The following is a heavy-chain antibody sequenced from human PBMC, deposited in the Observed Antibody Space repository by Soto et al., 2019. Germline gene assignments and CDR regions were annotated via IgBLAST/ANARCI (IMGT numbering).Heavy chain of an antibody. CDR1: GFTFSSYS. CDR2: ISSSSSTI. D-gene: IGHD3-10*01. CDR3: ARANYYGSPGDFDY. V-gene: IGHV3-48*01. Sequence: EVQLVESGGGLVQPGGSVRLSCVASGFTFSSYSMNWVRQAPGKGLEWVSYISSSSSTIYYADSVKGRFTISRDNAKNSLYLQMNSLRAQDTAVYYCARANYYGSPGDFDYWGQGTLVTVSS. J-gene: IGHJ4*02.